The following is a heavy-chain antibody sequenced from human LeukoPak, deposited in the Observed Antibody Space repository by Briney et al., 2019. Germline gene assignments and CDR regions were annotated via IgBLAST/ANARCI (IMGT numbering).Heavy chain of an antibody. J-gene: IGHJ3*02. Sequence: GGSLRLSCAASGFTFDDHAMHWVRQGPGKGLEWVAGISWNSGIIDYADSVKGRFTISRDNAKNSLYLQMNSLRADDTAVYYCAREFNIAVAGIYTGFDIWGQGTMVTVSS. CDR3: AREFNIAVAGIYTGFDI. D-gene: IGHD6-19*01. CDR1: GFTFDDHA. CDR2: ISWNSGII. V-gene: IGHV3-9*01.